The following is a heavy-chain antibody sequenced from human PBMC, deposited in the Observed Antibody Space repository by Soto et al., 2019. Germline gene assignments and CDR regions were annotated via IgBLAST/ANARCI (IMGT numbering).Heavy chain of an antibody. V-gene: IGHV3-73*01. D-gene: IGHD2-2*01. Sequence: GGPLRLSRSASGFTLSSSAMNWVRQASVKGLDRVGRIRSQANSYSTAYAASVTGRFTISRDDSKNTAYLQMNSLKSEETAVYYCTTRPVPAATDSSYGMDVWGQGNTV. CDR1: GFTLSSSA. CDR2: IRSQANSYST. J-gene: IGHJ6*02. CDR3: TTRPVPAATDSSYGMDV.